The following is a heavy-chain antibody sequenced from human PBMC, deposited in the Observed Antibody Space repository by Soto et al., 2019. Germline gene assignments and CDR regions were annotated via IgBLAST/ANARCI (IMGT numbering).Heavy chain of an antibody. J-gene: IGHJ4*02. CDR2: ISYDGSNK. D-gene: IGHD2-15*01. Sequence: GGSLRLSCAASGFTFSSYAMHWVRQAPGKGLEWVAVISYDGSNKYYADSVKGRFTISRDNCKNTLYLQMNSLRAEDTAVYYCASGGCSGGSCYFDYWGQGTLVTVSS. CDR3: ASGGCSGGSCYFDY. V-gene: IGHV3-30*04. CDR1: GFTFSSYA.